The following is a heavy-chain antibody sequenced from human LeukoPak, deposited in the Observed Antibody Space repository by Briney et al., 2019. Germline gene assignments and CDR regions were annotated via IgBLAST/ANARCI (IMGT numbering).Heavy chain of an antibody. V-gene: IGHV4-38-2*01. CDR2: IHHSGTT. CDR1: GYSLRRGFY. D-gene: IGHD4-17*01. CDR3: ARPFKDTTVTSGFDY. Sequence: SETPSPTRAVSGYSLRRGFYWGWNPQPPGEGPGWGGSIHHSGTTYYNPSLKSRVAISVDTSKNQFSLNLSSVTAADTAVYYCARPFKDTTVTSGFDYWGQGTLVTVSS. J-gene: IGHJ4*02.